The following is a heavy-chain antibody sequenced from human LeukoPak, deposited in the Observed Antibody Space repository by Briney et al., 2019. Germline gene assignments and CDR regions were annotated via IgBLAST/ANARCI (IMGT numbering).Heavy chain of an antibody. CDR2: IYGGGST. V-gene: IGHV3-53*01. CDR3: ARLLPASRHYFDY. D-gene: IGHD2-15*01. CDR1: GFIVSSEY. Sequence: PGGALRLSCAAFGFIVSSEYLAWVRQAPGKGLEWISVIYGGGSTYYADSVKGRFTISRDNSKDVLYLDMHSLAVEDTAVYYCARLLPASRHYFDYWGQGTPVTVSS. J-gene: IGHJ4*02.